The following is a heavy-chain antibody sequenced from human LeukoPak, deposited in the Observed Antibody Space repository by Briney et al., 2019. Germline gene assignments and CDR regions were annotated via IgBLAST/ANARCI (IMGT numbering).Heavy chain of an antibody. CDR1: GFTFSNYW. J-gene: IGHJ4*02. Sequence: EGSLRLSCEGSGFTFSNYWMSWVRQAPGKGLEWLGNINLDGGWSQHVDSVRGRFIISRDNSKNTLYLQMNSLRAEDTAVYYCAKLGGIVVVPAAPLPDYWGQGTLVTVSS. D-gene: IGHD2-2*01. V-gene: IGHV3-7*03. CDR2: INLDGGWS. CDR3: AKLGGIVVVPAAPLPDY.